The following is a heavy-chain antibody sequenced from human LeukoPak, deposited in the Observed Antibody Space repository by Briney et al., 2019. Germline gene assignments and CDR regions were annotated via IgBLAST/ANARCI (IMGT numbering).Heavy chain of an antibody. V-gene: IGHV4-4*02. CDR1: GGSISTIHW. J-gene: IGHJ4*02. Sequence: PSETLSLTCAVSGGSISTIHWWSWVRQPPGKGLEWIGEIYHSGTTNYNPSLKSRVTISVDKSKNQFSLNLSSVTAAVTAVYYCARLWDSSGLDYWGQGTLVTVSS. CDR2: IYHSGTT. CDR3: ARLWDSSGLDY. D-gene: IGHD6-19*01.